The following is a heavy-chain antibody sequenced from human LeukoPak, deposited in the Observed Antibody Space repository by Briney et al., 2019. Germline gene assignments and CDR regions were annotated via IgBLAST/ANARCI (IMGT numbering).Heavy chain of an antibody. CDR2: IWYDGSNK. V-gene: IGHV3-33*08. Sequence: GRSLRLSCAASGFTFSSYGMRWVRQAPGKGLEWVAVIWYDGSNKYYADSVKGRFTISRDNSKNTLYLQMNSLRAEDTAVYYCAIDDSYYYDSSGPLGYFDLWGRGTLVTVSS. J-gene: IGHJ2*01. CDR1: GFTFSSYG. D-gene: IGHD3-22*01. CDR3: AIDDSYYYDSSGPLGYFDL.